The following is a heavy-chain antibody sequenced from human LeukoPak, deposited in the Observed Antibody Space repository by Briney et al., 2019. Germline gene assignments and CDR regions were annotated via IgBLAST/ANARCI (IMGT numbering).Heavy chain of an antibody. Sequence: GESLKISCKGSGYSFTSYWIGRVRQMPGKGLKWMGIIYPGDSDARYSPSFQGQVTISADESISTAYLQWSSLKASDTAMYYCARRRDLYSGSYYPFDYWGQGTLVTVSS. CDR2: IYPGDSDA. CDR3: ARRRDLYSGSYYPFDY. CDR1: GYSFTSYW. J-gene: IGHJ4*02. D-gene: IGHD1-26*01. V-gene: IGHV5-51*01.